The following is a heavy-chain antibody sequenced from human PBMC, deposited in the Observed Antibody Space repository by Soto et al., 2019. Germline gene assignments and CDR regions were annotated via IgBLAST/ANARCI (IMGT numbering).Heavy chain of an antibody. J-gene: IGHJ4*02. D-gene: IGHD2-15*01. CDR3: GRGQLVAAQH. CDR1: GGSISSGGYS. V-gene: IGHV4-30-2*01. Sequence: QLQLQESGSGLVKPSQTLSLTCAVSGGSISSGGYSWSWIRQPPGKGLEWIGYIYHSGSTYYNPSLKSRFTITVDTSKNLCSLKLSSVTAADTAVYYCGRGQLVAAQHWGQVTLVTVSS. CDR2: IYHSGST.